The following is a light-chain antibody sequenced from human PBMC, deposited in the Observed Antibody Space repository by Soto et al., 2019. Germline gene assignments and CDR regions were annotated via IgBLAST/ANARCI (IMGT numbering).Light chain of an antibody. Sequence: DIVMTQSPDSLAVSLGERATINGKSSQSVLYSSNNKKHLAWYQQKQAQPPKLLIYWASTREAGVPDRFSGSGCATDCPRCVSLRRGEDVAVCYCQQYSGAPVFGGGTKLQIK. V-gene: IGKV4-1*01. CDR2: WAS. CDR3: QQYSGAPV. J-gene: IGKJ4*01. CDR1: QSVLYSSNNKKH.